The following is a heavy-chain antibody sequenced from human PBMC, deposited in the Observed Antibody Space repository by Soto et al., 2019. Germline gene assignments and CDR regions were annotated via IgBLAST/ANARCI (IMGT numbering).Heavy chain of an antibody. CDR3: ARAGESGGWYFDY. V-gene: IGHV1-18*01. CDR1: GYTFTSYG. D-gene: IGHD6-19*01. CDR2: ISADNGNT. Sequence: ASVKVSCKASGYTFTSYGISWERQAPGQGLEWMGWISADNGNTNYAQKIQGRITMTTDTSTSTDYMELRSLRSYDTAVYYCARAGESGGWYFDYWGQGTLVTVSS. J-gene: IGHJ4*02.